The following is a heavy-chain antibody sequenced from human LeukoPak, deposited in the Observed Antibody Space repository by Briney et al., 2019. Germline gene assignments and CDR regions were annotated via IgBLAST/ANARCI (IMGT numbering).Heavy chain of an antibody. CDR2: IYSGGST. CDR1: GFTVSSNY. V-gene: IGHV3-53*01. CDR3: ARASDYGDCFDY. J-gene: IGHJ4*02. Sequence: GRSMRLSCAASGFTVSSNYMSWVRQTPGKGLEWVSVIYSGGSTYYADSVKGRFTISRDNSKNTLYLQMNSLRAEDTAVYYCARASDYGDCFDYWGQGTLVTVSS. D-gene: IGHD4-17*01.